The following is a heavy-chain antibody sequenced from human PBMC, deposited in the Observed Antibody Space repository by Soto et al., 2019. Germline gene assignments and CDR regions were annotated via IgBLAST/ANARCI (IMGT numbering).Heavy chain of an antibody. CDR3: ARGRYGDY. CDR1: GYAFTTYG. J-gene: IGHJ4*02. Sequence: SXXVSCKGSGYAFTTYGITWVRQAPGQGLEWMGWISAHNGNXNYAQKLQGRVTVTRDTSTRTAYMELRSLRSDDTAVYYCARGRYGDYWGQGALVTVSS. CDR2: ISAHNGNX. V-gene: IGHV1-18*01. D-gene: IGHD1-1*01.